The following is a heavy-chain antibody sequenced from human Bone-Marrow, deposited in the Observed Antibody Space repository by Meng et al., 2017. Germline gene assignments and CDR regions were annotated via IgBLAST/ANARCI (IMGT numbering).Heavy chain of an antibody. CDR1: GYTFTSYY. CDR2: INPSGGST. Sequence: ASVKVSCKASGYTFTSYYMHWVRQAPGQGLEWMGIINPSGGSTSYAQKFQGRVTMTTDTSTSTAYMELRSLRSDDTAVYYCAVGATRPFDIWGQGTMVTVSS. V-gene: IGHV1-46*01. J-gene: IGHJ3*02. CDR3: AVGATRPFDI. D-gene: IGHD3-10*01.